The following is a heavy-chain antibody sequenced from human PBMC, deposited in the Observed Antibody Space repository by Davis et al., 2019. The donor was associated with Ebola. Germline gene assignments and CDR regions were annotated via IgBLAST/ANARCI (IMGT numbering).Heavy chain of an antibody. J-gene: IGHJ4*02. Sequence: GGSLRLSCNASGYTFATYWIGWVRQMPGKGLEWIGIISPGDSVTIYSPSFEGQVTISADKTISTAYLQWSSLQASDSAIYYCARARYYYDSGGYHWYFDYWGQGTLVTVSS. CDR3: ARARYYYDSGGYHWYFDY. CDR2: ISPGDSVT. CDR1: GYTFATYW. V-gene: IGHV5-51*01. D-gene: IGHD3-22*01.